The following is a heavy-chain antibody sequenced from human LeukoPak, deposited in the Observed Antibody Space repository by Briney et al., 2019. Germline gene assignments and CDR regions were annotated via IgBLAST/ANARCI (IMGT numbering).Heavy chain of an antibody. J-gene: IGHJ4*02. CDR2: ISYDGSNK. CDR1: GFTFSSYG. Sequence: GGSLRLSCAASGFTFSSYGMHWVRQAPGKGLEWVAVISYDGSNKYYADSVKGRFTISRDNSKNTLYLQMNSLRAEDTAVYYCANAVLGYFDYWGQGTLVTVSS. V-gene: IGHV3-30*18. D-gene: IGHD2-8*01. CDR3: ANAVLGYFDY.